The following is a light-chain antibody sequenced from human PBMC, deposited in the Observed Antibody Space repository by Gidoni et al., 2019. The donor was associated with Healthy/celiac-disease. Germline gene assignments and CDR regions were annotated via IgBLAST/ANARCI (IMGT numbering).Light chain of an antibody. J-gene: IGLJ3*02. V-gene: IGLV1-40*01. CDR3: QSYDSSLSGWV. CDR1: SSNIGARYD. Sequence: QSVLTQPRSVSGAPGQRVAISCTGSSSNIGARYDVPWYQQLPGTAPKLLIYGNGNRPSGVPDRFSGSKSGTSASLAITGLQAEDDSDYYCQSYDSSLSGWVFGGGTKLTVL. CDR2: GNG.